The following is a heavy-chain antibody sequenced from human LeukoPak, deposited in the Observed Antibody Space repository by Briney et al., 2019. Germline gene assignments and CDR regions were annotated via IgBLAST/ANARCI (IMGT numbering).Heavy chain of an antibody. CDR2: IYHSGST. Sequence: PSGTLSLTCAVSGGSISSSNWWSWVRPPPGKGLEWIGEIYHSGSTNYNPSLKSRVTMSVDKSKNQFSLKLSSVTAADTAVYYCAREDDYVWGSYQSRDAFDIWGQGTMVTVSS. V-gene: IGHV4-4*02. J-gene: IGHJ3*02. D-gene: IGHD3-16*02. CDR3: AREDDYVWGSYQSRDAFDI. CDR1: GGSISSSNW.